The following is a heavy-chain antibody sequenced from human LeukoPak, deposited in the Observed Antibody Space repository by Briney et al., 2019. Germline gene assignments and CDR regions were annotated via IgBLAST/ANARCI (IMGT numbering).Heavy chain of an antibody. D-gene: IGHD6-13*01. CDR3: AKAYSSSWHPFDY. CDR2: IYPGDSDT. V-gene: IGHV5-51*01. Sequence: GESLKISCKGSGYSFTSYWIGWVRQMPGKGLEWMGIIYPGDSDTRYSPSFQGQVTISADKSISTAYLQWSSLKASDTAMYFCAKAYSSSWHPFDYWGQGTLVTVSS. CDR1: GYSFTSYW. J-gene: IGHJ4*02.